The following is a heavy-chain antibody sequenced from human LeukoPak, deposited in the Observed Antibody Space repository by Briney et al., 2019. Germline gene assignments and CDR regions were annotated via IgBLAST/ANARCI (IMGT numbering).Heavy chain of an antibody. D-gene: IGHD4-17*01. CDR2: INPSGGST. Sequence: ASVKVSCKASGYTFTSYYMHWVRQAPGQGLEWMGIINPSGGSTSYAQKFQGRVTMTRDTSTSTVYMELSSLRSEDAAVYYCAREGPSDGDYVAPTFDYWGQGTLVTVSS. J-gene: IGHJ4*02. CDR1: GYTFTSYY. V-gene: IGHV1-46*01. CDR3: AREGPSDGDYVAPTFDY.